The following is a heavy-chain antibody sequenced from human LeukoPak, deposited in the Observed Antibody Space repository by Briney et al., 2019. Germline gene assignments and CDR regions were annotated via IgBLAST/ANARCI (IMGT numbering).Heavy chain of an antibody. CDR1: GFSFRNYA. D-gene: IGHD3-22*01. CDR3: AKYTYYYDSSGSY. J-gene: IGHJ4*02. Sequence: GGSLRLSCAASGFSFRNYAISWVRQAPGKGLEWVSSISGSGGSTYYADSVKGRFTISRDNSKNTLYLQMNSLRAEDTAVYYCAKYTYYYDSSGSYWGQGTLVTVSS. CDR2: ISGSGGST. V-gene: IGHV3-23*01.